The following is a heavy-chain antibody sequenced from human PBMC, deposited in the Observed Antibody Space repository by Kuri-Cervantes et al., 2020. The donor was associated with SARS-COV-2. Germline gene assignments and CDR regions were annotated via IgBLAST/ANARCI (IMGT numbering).Heavy chain of an antibody. J-gene: IGHJ5*02. CDR2: ISDEGSNQ. Sequence: GGSLRLSCAVSGLSINNYDMHWVRQAQGKGPEWVAVISDEGSNQHYSDSVKGRFTISRDNSKSMVYLQINSLSPEDTATYYCAKSRGPCSLSVSLSVLDPWGRGTLVTVSS. D-gene: IGHD2-8*01. CDR1: GLSINNYD. CDR3: AKSRGPCSLSVSLSVLDP. V-gene: IGHV3-30*18.